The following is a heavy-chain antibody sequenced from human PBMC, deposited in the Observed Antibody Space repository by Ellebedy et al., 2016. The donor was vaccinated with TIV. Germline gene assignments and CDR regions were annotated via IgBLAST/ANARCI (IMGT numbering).Heavy chain of an antibody. CDR1: GFTFSSYG. J-gene: IGHJ4*02. D-gene: IGHD4-23*01. V-gene: IGHV3-30*18. Sequence: GGSLRLXCAASGFTFSSYGMHWVRQAPGKGLEWVAVISYDGSNKYYADSVKGRFTISRDNSKNTLYLQMNSLRAEDTAVYYCAKGRAVSLLGYWGQGTLVTVSS. CDR2: ISYDGSNK. CDR3: AKGRAVSLLGY.